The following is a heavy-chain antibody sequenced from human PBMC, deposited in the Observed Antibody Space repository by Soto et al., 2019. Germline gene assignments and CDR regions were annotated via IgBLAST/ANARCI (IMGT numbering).Heavy chain of an antibody. CDR1: GGSISSGGYY. CDR3: ARGLRFLEWLSSFYYYYGMDV. CDR2: IYYSGST. V-gene: IGHV4-31*03. D-gene: IGHD3-3*01. Sequence: QVQLQESGPGLVKPLQTLSLTCTVSGGSISSGGYYWSWIRQHPGKGLEWIGYIYYSGSTYYNPSLKSRVTISVDTSKNQFSLKLSSVTAADTAVYYCARGLRFLEWLSSFYYYYGMDVWGQGTTVTVSS. J-gene: IGHJ6*02.